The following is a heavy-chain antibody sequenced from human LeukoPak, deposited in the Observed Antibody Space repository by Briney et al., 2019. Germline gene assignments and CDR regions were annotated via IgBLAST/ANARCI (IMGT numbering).Heavy chain of an antibody. V-gene: IGHV1-58*01. J-gene: IGHJ4*02. CDR2: IVVGSGNT. CDR1: GFTFTSSA. CDR3: AARTMVRGAIVDY. D-gene: IGHD3-10*01. Sequence: SVKFSCKASGFTFTSSAVQWVRQARGQRLEWIGWIVVGSGNTNYAQKFQERVTITRDMSTSTAYMELSSLRSEDTAVYYCAARTMVRGAIVDYWGQGTLVTVSS.